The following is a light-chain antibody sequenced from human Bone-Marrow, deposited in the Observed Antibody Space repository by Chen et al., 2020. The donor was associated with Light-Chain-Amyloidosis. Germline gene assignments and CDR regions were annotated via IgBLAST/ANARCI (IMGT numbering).Light chain of an antibody. V-gene: IGLV1-44*01. J-gene: IGLJ2*01. CDR1: RSSIGTNT. Sequence: QSVLTQPHPPSGTPGPGVTISCSGSRSSIGTNTVNWYQQFPGTAPKLLIYFNSQRPAGVPDRSAGSKSGTAASLAISGLQSDDEADYCCAAWDDGLNGVLFGGGTKLTVL. CDR2: FNS. CDR3: AAWDDGLNGVL.